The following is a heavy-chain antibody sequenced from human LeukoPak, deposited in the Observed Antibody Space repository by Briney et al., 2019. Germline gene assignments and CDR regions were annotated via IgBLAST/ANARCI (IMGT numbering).Heavy chain of an antibody. V-gene: IGHV3-30*18. D-gene: IGHD3/OR15-3a*01. CDR1: GFTFSSYG. Sequence: GGSLRLSCAASGFTFSSYGMHWVRQAPGKGLEWVAVISYDGSNKYYADSVKGRSTISRDNSKNTLYLQMNSLRAEDTAAYYCAKDLGPWTERHSLDYWGQGTLVTVSS. CDR2: ISYDGSNK. J-gene: IGHJ4*02. CDR3: AKDLGPWTERHSLDY.